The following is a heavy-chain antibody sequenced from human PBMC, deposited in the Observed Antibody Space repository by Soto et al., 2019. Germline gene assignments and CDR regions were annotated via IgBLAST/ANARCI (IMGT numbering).Heavy chain of an antibody. Sequence: GGSLRLSCAASGFTFSSYEMNWVRQAPGKGLEWVSYISSSGSTIYYADSVKGRFTISRDNDRNSLYLQMNSLRAEDTAVYYCARESSTIFGVVISGYYFDDWGQGTLVTVSS. CDR2: ISSSGSTI. CDR1: GFTFSSYE. J-gene: IGHJ4*02. CDR3: ARESSTIFGVVISGYYFDD. V-gene: IGHV3-48*03. D-gene: IGHD3-3*01.